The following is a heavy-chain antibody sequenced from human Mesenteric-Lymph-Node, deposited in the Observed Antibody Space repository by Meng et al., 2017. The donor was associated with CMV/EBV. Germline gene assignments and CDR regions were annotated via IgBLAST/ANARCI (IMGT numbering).Heavy chain of an antibody. CDR2: ISGAESST. D-gene: IGHD6-13*01. CDR1: GFGFRSYW. J-gene: IGHJ4*02. Sequence: AASGFGFRSYWMHWVRQAPGKGLVWASRISGAESSTSYADSVKGRFTISRDNAKNTVYLQMNSLRAEDTAVYYCARRGAAAGQGFDYWGQGNLVTVSS. V-gene: IGHV3-74*01. CDR3: ARRGAAAGQGFDY.